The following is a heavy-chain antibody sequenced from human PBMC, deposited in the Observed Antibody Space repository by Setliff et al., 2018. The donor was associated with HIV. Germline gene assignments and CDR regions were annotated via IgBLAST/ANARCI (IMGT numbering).Heavy chain of an antibody. D-gene: IGHD1-1*01. V-gene: IGHV4-34*01. J-gene: IGHJ5*02. CDR2: IHNSGTT. Sequence: ETLSLTCAVYGGSFRGYYWSWIRQPPGKGLEWIGYIHNSGTTHYNPAFESRLIISLDMSNNRFSLNLASVTAADTAVYYCARSNLEPTSRLFDPWGPGTLVTVSS. CDR1: GGSFRGYY. CDR3: ARSNLEPTSRLFDP.